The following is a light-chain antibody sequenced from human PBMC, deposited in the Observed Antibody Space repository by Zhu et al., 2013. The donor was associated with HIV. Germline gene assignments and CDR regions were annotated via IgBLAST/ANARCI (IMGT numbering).Light chain of an antibody. Sequence: QSALTQPASVSGSPGQSITISCTGTSRDVGGYNLVSWYQYHPGKAPRLMIYEVNKRPSGVSNRFSGSKSGNTASLTISGLQDDDEAEYYCNSHRSGTTLVLFGGGTKVTVL. CDR1: SRDVGGYNL. V-gene: IGLV2-14*02. CDR3: NSHRSGTTLVL. CDR2: EVN. J-gene: IGLJ2*01.